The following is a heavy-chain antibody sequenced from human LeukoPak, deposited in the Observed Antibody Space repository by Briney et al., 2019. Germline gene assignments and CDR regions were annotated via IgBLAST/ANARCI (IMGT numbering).Heavy chain of an antibody. CDR2: IYYSGST. V-gene: IGHV4-39*01. J-gene: IGHJ6*02. D-gene: IGHD6-6*01. CDR3: ARSSSGHYGMDV. Sequence: SETLSLTCTVSGGSISSSSYSWGWIRQPPGKGLEWIGSIYYSGSTYYNPSLKSRVTISVDTSKNQFSLKLSSVTAADTAVYYCARSSSGHYGMDVWGQGTTVTVSS. CDR1: GGSISSSSYS.